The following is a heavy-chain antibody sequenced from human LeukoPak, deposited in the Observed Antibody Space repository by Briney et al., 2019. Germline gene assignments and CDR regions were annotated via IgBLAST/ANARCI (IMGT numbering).Heavy chain of an antibody. V-gene: IGHV4-61*10. Sequence: PSETLSLTCTVSGGSISSGSYYWSWIRQPAGKGLEWIGRIYYSGSTNYNPSLKSRVTISVDTSKNQFSLKLSSVTAADTAVYYCARGPPLLEWSEYFQHWGQGTLVTVSS. CDR1: GGSISSGSYY. CDR2: IYYSGST. J-gene: IGHJ1*01. D-gene: IGHD3-3*01. CDR3: ARGPPLLEWSEYFQH.